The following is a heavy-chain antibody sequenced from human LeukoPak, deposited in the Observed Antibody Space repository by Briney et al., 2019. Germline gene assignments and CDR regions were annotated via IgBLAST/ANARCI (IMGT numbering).Heavy chain of an antibody. CDR1: GFTFNDYA. Sequence: GGSLRLSCAASGFTFNDYAMHWVRQAPGKGLEWVSSISSSSSYIYYADSVKGRFTISRDNAKNSLYLQMNSLRAEDTAVYHCARIPDDYWGQGTLVTVSS. V-gene: IGHV3-21*01. CDR3: ARIPDDY. CDR2: ISSSSSYI. J-gene: IGHJ4*02. D-gene: IGHD2-2*01.